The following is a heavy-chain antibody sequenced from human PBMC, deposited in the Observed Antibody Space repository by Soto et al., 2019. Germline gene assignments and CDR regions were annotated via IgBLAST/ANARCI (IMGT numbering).Heavy chain of an antibody. D-gene: IGHD2-21*02. CDR2: ISYDGSNK. J-gene: IGHJ3*02. CDR3: AKGDCGGDCYSFDAFDI. CDR1: GFTFSSYG. Sequence: QVQLVESGGGVDQPGRSLRLSCAASGFTFSSYGMHWVRQAPGKGLEWVAFISYDGSNKYYADSVKGRFTISRDNSKNTLYLQMNSLRAEDTAVYYCAKGDCGGDCYSFDAFDIWGQGTMVTVSS. V-gene: IGHV3-30*18.